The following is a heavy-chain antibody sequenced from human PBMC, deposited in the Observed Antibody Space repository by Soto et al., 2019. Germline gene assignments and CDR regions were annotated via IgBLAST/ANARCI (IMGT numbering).Heavy chain of an antibody. Sequence: SVKVSCKASGGTFSSYAISWVRQAPGQGLEWMGGIIPIFGTANYAQKFQGRVTITADKSTSTAYMELSSLRSEDTAVYYCARELYYDFWSGYYRAYYYYGMDVWGQGTTVTVSS. J-gene: IGHJ6*02. D-gene: IGHD3-3*01. CDR2: IIPIFGTA. CDR3: ARELYYDFWSGYYRAYYYYGMDV. CDR1: GGTFSSYA. V-gene: IGHV1-69*06.